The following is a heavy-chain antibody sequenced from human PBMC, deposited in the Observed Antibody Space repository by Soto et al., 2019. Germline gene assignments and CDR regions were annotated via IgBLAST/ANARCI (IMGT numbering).Heavy chain of an antibody. CDR2: IYYSGST. CDR3: ARGSGSLYVSPYYFDY. Sequence: SETLSLTCTVSGGSIISGGYYWSLIRQHPGKGLEWIGYIYYSGSTYYNPSLKSRVTISVDTSKNQFSLKLSSVTAADTAVYYCARGSGSLYVSPYYFDYWGQGTLVAVSS. D-gene: IGHD6-13*01. CDR1: GGSIISGGYY. J-gene: IGHJ4*02. V-gene: IGHV4-31*03.